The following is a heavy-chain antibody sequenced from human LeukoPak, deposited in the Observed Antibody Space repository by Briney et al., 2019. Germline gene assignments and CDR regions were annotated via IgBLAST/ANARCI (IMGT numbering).Heavy chain of an antibody. D-gene: IGHD3-10*01. CDR1: GFTLSNYH. J-gene: IGHJ5*02. CDR2: ITTISHYI. CDR3: ARSGGPGTYHQLRYNWFDP. Sequence: GGSLRLSCAASGFTLSNYHMNWVRQAPGKGLEWLSSITTISHYIYYAGAVRGRFTISRDNAKNSLYLQMNSLRGEDTAVYYCARSGGPGTYHQLRYNWFDPWGQGTLVTVSS. V-gene: IGHV3-21*01.